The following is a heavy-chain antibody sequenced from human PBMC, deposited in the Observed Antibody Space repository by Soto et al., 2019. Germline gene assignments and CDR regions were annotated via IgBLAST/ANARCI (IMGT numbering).Heavy chain of an antibody. Sequence: ASVKVSCKASGYSFTSYAIHWVRQAPGQRLEWMGWINAGNGNTKIPQKLQGRVTMTTDTSTSTAYMELRSLRSDDTAVYYCARTIEDATMIVAGPYYFDYWGQGTLVTVSS. CDR1: GYSFTSYA. CDR2: INAGNGNT. CDR3: ARTIEDATMIVAGPYYFDY. V-gene: IGHV1-3*01. J-gene: IGHJ4*02. D-gene: IGHD3-22*01.